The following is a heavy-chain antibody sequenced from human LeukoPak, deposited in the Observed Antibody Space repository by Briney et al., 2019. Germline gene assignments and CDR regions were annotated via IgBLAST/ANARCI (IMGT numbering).Heavy chain of an antibody. D-gene: IGHD2-2*01. CDR3: ARVSSNSWPKIDY. Sequence: GASVKVSCKASGYTFTRYSMNWVRQAPGQGLEWMGWINTNTGNPTYAQGFTGRFVFSLDTSVSTAYLQISSLKAEDTAVYYCARVSSNSWPKIDYWGQGTLVTVSS. CDR2: INTNTGNP. V-gene: IGHV7-4-1*02. J-gene: IGHJ4*02. CDR1: GYTFTRYS.